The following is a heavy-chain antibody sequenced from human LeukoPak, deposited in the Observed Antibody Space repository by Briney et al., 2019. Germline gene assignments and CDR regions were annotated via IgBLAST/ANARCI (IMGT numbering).Heavy chain of an antibody. CDR2: IYTSGST. Sequence: SETLSLTCTASGGSISSGSYYWSWIRQPAGKGLEWIGRIYTSGSTNYNPSLKSRVTIAVDTSKNQLSLKLRSVTAADTAVYYWARRGSIVWGVGHFDYWGQGTLVTVSS. V-gene: IGHV4-61*02. CDR1: GGSISSGSYY. D-gene: IGHD3-10*01. J-gene: IGHJ4*02. CDR3: ARRGSIVWGVGHFDY.